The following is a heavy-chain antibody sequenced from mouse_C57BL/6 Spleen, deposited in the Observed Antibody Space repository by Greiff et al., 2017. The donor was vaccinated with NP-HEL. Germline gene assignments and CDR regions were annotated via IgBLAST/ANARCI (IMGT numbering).Heavy chain of an antibody. J-gene: IGHJ1*03. V-gene: IGHV5-12*01. Sequence: EVQGVESGGGLVQPGGSLKLSCAASGFTFSDYYMYWVRQTPEKRLEWVAYISNGGGSTYYPDTVKGRFTITRDNAKNTLYLQMSRLKSEDTAMYYCARRTPWYVWYFDVWGTGTTVTVSS. CDR1: GFTFSDYY. D-gene: IGHD2-14*01. CDR2: ISNGGGST. CDR3: ARRTPWYVWYFDV.